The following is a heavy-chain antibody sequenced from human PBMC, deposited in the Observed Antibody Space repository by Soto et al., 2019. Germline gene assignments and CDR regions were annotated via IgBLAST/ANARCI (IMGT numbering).Heavy chain of an antibody. V-gene: IGHV4-4*07. D-gene: IGHD1-26*01. CDR1: GGSISNYY. CDR3: ARSGGSFNLDY. J-gene: IGHJ4*02. CDR2: IYNSGST. Sequence: QVQLQESGPGLVKPSETLSLTCTVSGGSISNYYWSWTRQPAGKGLEWIGRIYNSGSTKYNPSLKSRVTMSEDTSKNQFSLNLISVTAADTAVYYCARSGGSFNLDYWGLGTLVTVSS.